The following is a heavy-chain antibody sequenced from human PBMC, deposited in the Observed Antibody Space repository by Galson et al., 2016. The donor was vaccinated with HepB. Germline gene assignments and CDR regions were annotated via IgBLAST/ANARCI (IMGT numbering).Heavy chain of an antibody. V-gene: IGHV3-48*04. D-gene: IGHD1-26*01. CDR2: ISSGSGSM. CDR3: ARASFSGSDSPFDC. Sequence: SLRLSCAGSGFTFGSYGMNWVRQAPGKGLEWISYISSGSGSMYYAASVMGRFTISRDNAKNSLYLRMNSLRAEDTAVYYCARASFSGSDSPFDCWGQGTLVTVSS. CDR1: GFTFGSYG. J-gene: IGHJ4*02.